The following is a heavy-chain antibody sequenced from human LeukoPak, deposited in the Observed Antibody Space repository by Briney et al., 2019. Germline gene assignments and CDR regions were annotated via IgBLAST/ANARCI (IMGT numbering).Heavy chain of an antibody. CDR3: ARESGRFDY. J-gene: IGHJ4*02. Sequence: GGPLRLSCVVSGLPIADFAMHWVRQAPGKGREWVSLISGGGVSTFYADSVKGRFSISRENSKNSLSLEMNSLRTEDTAMYYCARESGRFDYWGQGTLVAVCS. V-gene: IGHV3-43*02. CDR2: ISGGGVST. CDR1: GLPIADFA.